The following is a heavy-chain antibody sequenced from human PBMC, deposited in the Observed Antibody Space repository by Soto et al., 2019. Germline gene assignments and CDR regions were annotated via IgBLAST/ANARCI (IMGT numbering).Heavy chain of an antibody. CDR2: ISDDGSNK. CDR3: ARGRSRDSSSWYGAFEI. Sequence: PGGSLRLSCAASGFTFSSYAMHWVRQAPGKGLEWVAVISDDGSNKYYADSVKGRFTISRDNSKNTLYLQMNSLRAEDTAVYYCARGRSRDSSSWYGAFEIWGQGTMVTVSS. V-gene: IGHV3-30-3*01. J-gene: IGHJ3*02. CDR1: GFTFSSYA. D-gene: IGHD6-13*01.